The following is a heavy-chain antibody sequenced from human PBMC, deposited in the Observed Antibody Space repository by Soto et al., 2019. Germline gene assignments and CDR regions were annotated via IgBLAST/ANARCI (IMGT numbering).Heavy chain of an antibody. CDR1: GYTFTRYA. CDR2: INTGNGNT. V-gene: IGHV1-3*04. CDR3: ARNVDYFDP. J-gene: IGHJ5*02. D-gene: IGHD4-17*01. Sequence: GASVKASCKASGYTFTRYAMHWVRQAPGQGLEWMGWINTGNGNTHYSQKFQGRVTFTRDASATTAYMELSSLTSEDTAVYYCARNVDYFDPWGQGTLVTVSS.